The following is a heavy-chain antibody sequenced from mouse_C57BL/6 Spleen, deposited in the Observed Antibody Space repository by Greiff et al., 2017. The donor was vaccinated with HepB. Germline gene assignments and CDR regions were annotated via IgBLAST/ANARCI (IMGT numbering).Heavy chain of an antibody. J-gene: IGHJ2*01. CDR2: IYPGDGDT. CDR1: GYAFSSYW. Sequence: VQLQQSGAELVKPGASVKISCKASGYAFSSYWMNWVKQRPGKGLEWIGQIYPGDGDTNYNGKFKGKATLTADESSSTAYMQLSSLTSEDSAVYFCARSHYYGSRYYFDYWGQGTTLTVSS. CDR3: ARSHYYGSRYYFDY. D-gene: IGHD1-1*01. V-gene: IGHV1-80*01.